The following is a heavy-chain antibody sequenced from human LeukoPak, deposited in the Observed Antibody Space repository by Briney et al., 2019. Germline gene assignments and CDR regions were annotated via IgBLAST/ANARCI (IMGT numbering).Heavy chain of an antibody. V-gene: IGHV4-4*07. CDR2: IYTSGST. CDR1: GGSISSYY. Sequence: SETLSLTCTVSGGSISSYYWSWIRQPAGKGLEWIGRIYTSGSTNYNPSLKSRVTISVDTSKNQFSLKLSSVTAADTAVYYCARSYDFWSGPGAFDIWGQGTMVTVSS. CDR3: ARSYDFWSGPGAFDI. J-gene: IGHJ3*02. D-gene: IGHD3-3*01.